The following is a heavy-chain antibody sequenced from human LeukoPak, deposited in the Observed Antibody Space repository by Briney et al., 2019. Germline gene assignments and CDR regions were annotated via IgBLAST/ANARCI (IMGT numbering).Heavy chain of an antibody. CDR1: GGSISSGDYY. Sequence: PSETLSLTCTVSGGSISSGDYYWSWIRQPPGKGLEWIGYIYYSGSTYYNPSLKSRVTISVGTSKNQFSLKLSSVTAADTAVYYCARETRGYSYGLFFYYYGMDVWGQGTTVTVSS. CDR2: IYYSGST. D-gene: IGHD5-18*01. V-gene: IGHV4-30-4*01. J-gene: IGHJ6*02. CDR3: ARETRGYSYGLFFYYYGMDV.